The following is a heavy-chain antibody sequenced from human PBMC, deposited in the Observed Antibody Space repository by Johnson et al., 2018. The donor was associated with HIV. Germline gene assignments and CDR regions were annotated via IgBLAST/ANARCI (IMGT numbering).Heavy chain of an antibody. J-gene: IGHJ3*02. Sequence: VESGGGLVQPGRSLRLSCAASGFTFDDFAMHWVRQAPGKGLEWVSGISWNSGIIGYADSVKGRFTISRDNAKNSLYLQMNSLRAEDTALYYCARDIRESFGSYDSSGSGLGAFDIWGQGTMVTVSS. CDR2: ISWNSGII. V-gene: IGHV3-9*01. CDR1: GFTFDDFA. CDR3: ARDIRESFGSYDSSGSGLGAFDI. D-gene: IGHD3-22*01.